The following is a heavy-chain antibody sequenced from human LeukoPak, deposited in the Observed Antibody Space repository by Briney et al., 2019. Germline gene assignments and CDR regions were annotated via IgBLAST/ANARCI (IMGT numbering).Heavy chain of an antibody. Sequence: GASVKVSCKASGYTFTSYGISWVRQAPGQGLEWMGWISAYNGNTNYAQKLQGRVTMTTDTSTSTAYMELRSVRSDDTAVYYCARSEGYCSSTSCYIEDYWGQGTLVTVSS. CDR1: GYTFTSYG. CDR3: ARSEGYCSSTSCYIEDY. D-gene: IGHD2-2*02. J-gene: IGHJ4*02. V-gene: IGHV1-18*01. CDR2: ISAYNGNT.